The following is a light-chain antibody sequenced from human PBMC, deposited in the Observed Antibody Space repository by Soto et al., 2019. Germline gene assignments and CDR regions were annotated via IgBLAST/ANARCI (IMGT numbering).Light chain of an antibody. CDR2: EVS. CDR3: CSYAGSSTPLI. CDR1: SSDVGSYNL. J-gene: IGLJ1*01. V-gene: IGLV2-23*02. Sequence: QSALTQPASVSGSPGQSITISCTGTSSDVGSYNLVSWYQQHPGKAPKLTIYEVSKRLSGVSNRFSGSKSGNTASLTISGLQAEDEADYYCCSYAGSSTPLIFGTGTKVTVL.